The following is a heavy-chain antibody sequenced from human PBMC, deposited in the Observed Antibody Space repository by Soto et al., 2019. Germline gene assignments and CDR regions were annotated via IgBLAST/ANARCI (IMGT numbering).Heavy chain of an antibody. CDR3: ARSAYDSSGYHIDAFDI. J-gene: IGHJ3*02. CDR1: GGTFSSYA. D-gene: IGHD3-22*01. V-gene: IGHV1-69*13. CDR2: IIPIFGTA. Sequence: SVKVSCKASGGTFSSYAISWVRQAPGQGLEWMGGIIPIFGTANYAQKFQGRVTITADESTSTAYMELSSLRSEDTAVHYCARSAYDSSGYHIDAFDIWGQGTMVTVSS.